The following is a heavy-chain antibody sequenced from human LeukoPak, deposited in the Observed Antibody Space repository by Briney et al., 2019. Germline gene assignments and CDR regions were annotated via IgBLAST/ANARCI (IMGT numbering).Heavy chain of an antibody. V-gene: IGHV1-46*01. CDR1: GYSFTSNY. CDR2: IYPRDGST. D-gene: IGHD2-15*01. CDR3: ARVGGYCSGGSCYDEDYYYGMDV. Sequence: ASVKVSCKASGYSFTSNYIHWVRQAPGQGLEWMGMIYPRDGSTSYAQKFQGRVTVTRDTSTSTVHMELSGLRSEDTAVYYCARVGGYCSGGSCYDEDYYYGMDVWGQGTTVTVSS. J-gene: IGHJ6*02.